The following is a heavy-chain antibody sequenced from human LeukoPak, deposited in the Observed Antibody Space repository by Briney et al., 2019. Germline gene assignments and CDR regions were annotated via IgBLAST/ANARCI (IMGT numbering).Heavy chain of an antibody. CDR3: AKDPREWLAYYFDY. CDR2: ISSDGSST. CDR1: GFTFSSYW. Sequence: GGSLRLSCAASGFTFSSYWMHWVRQAPGKGLVWVSRISSDGSSTSYADSVKGRFTISRDNAKNTLYLQMNSLRAEDTAVYYCAKDPREWLAYYFDYWGQGTLVTVSS. J-gene: IGHJ4*02. V-gene: IGHV3-74*01. D-gene: IGHD6-19*01.